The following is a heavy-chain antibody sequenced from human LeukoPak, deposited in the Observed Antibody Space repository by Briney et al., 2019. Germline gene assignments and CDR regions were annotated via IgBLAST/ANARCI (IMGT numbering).Heavy chain of an antibody. J-gene: IGHJ4*02. D-gene: IGHD3-22*01. CDR2: IFYSGST. CDR1: GGSISGYY. Sequence: SETLSLTCTVSGGSISGYYWSWIRQPPGKGLEWIGYIFYSGSTNYNPSLKSRVTISVDTSKNQFSLKLSSVTAADTAVYYCARTYYYDSSGIFDYWGQGTLVTVSS. V-gene: IGHV4-59*01. CDR3: ARTYYYDSSGIFDY.